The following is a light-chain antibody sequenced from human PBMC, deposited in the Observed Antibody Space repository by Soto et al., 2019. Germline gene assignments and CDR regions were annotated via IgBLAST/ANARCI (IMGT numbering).Light chain of an antibody. CDR1: SGDVGGYDY. CDR2: DVT. J-gene: IGLJ2*01. V-gene: IGLV2-14*03. CDR3: SSYTVRSTL. Sequence: QSALTQPASVSGSPGQSITISCNGSSGDVGGYDYVSWYQQLPGKAPKLMIYDVTNRPSGVSNRFSGSKSDNTASLTISGLQAEDEADYSCSSYTVRSTLFGGGTKLSVL.